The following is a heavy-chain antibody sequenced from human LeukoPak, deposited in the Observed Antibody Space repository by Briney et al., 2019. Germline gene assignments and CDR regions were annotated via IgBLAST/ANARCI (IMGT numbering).Heavy chain of an antibody. CDR1: AYSISSPNW. V-gene: IGHV4-28*03. D-gene: IGHD3-10*01. J-gene: IGHJ5*02. CDR3: ARDSGTTGEVKFDP. CDR2: IYYTGSI. Sequence: SETLSLTCAVSAYSISSPNWWGWIRQPPGKGLEYIGYIYYTGSIYYNPSLKSRVTMSVDTSKNHFSLKLSSVTAADTAVYYCARDSGTTGEVKFDPWGQGTLVTVSS.